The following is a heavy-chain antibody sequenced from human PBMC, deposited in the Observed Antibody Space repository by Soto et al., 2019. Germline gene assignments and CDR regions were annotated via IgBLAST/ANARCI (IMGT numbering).Heavy chain of an antibody. CDR1: GFTFSNYG. D-gene: IGHD4-17*01. J-gene: IGHJ4*02. CDR2: ISYHGSDK. CDR3: AKDHLTTTVTTVGY. V-gene: IGHV3-30*18. Sequence: QVQLVESGGGVVQPGRSLRLSCAASGFTFSNYGMHWVRQAPGKGLEWVAVISYHGSDKYYADSVKGRFTISRDNSTNTLHMQMASLRAEDTAVYYCAKDHLTTTVTTVGYWGQGTLVTVSS.